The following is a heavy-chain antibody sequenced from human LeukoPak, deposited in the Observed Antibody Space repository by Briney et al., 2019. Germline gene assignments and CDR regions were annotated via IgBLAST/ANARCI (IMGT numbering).Heavy chain of an antibody. CDR2: ISAYNGNT. CDR1: GYTFTSYG. V-gene: IGHV1-18*01. J-gene: IGHJ4*02. Sequence: ASVNVSCKASGYTFTSYGIRWVRPAPGQGLEWMGWISAYNGNTNYAQKLQGRVTITTDTSTSTAYMELGSRRSDDKAVYYLARAVVQAARFAITFDYWGPGTLVTVSS. CDR3: ARAVVQAARFAITFDY. D-gene: IGHD2-2*01.